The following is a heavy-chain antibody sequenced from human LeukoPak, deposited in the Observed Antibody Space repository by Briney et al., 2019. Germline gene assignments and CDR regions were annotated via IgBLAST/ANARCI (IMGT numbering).Heavy chain of an antibody. CDR3: ARDRYGDYSGNWFDP. CDR2: IYYSVRT. J-gene: IGHJ5*02. CDR1: GGSISSGDYY. D-gene: IGHD4-17*01. Sequence: SETLSLTCTVSGGSISSGDYYWSWIRQPPGKGLDWLGYIYYSVRTYYNPSLKSRVTLSVDTSKNQFSLKLSSVTAADTAVYYCARDRYGDYSGNWFDPWGQGTLVTVSS. V-gene: IGHV4-30-4*08.